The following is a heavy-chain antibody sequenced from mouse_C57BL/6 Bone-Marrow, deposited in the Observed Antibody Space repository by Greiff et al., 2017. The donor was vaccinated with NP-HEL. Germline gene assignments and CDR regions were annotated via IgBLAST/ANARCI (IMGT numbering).Heavy chain of an antibody. J-gene: IGHJ3*01. V-gene: IGHV1-81*01. Sequence: QVQLKQSGAELARPGASVKLSCKASGYTFTSYGISWVKQRTGQGLEWIGEIYPRSGNTYYNEKFKGKAPLTADKSSSTAYMELRILTSEDSAVYFGARDYYGSSYPAWFAYWGQGTLVTVSA. CDR3: ARDYYGSSYPAWFAY. D-gene: IGHD1-1*01. CDR1: GYTFTSYG. CDR2: IYPRSGNT.